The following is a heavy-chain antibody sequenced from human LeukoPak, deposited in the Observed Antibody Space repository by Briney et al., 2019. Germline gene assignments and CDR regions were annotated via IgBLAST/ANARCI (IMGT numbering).Heavy chain of an antibody. V-gene: IGHV4-59*01. CDR1: GGSLSSYF. CDR2: IYYSGST. D-gene: IGHD6-13*01. CDR3: ARQPSSWFTSFDS. J-gene: IGHJ4*02. Sequence: SETLSLSCTVSGGSLSSYFWSWIRQPPGKGLEWIAYIYYSGSTNYNPSLKSRVTISVDTSKNQFSLKLSSVTAAGTAVYYCARQPSSWFTSFDSWGQGTLVTVSS.